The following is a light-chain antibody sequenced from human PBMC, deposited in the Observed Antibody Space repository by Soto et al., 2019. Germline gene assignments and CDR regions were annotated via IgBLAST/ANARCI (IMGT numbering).Light chain of an antibody. Sequence: EIVMTQSPATLSVSPGERATLSCRARQSVSSNLAWYQQKPGQAPRLLMYGASTRATGIPDRFSGSGSGTEFTLTISSLKSEDCAVYYCQQHNNWPPWTFGHGNPVAIK. CDR1: QSVSSN. CDR2: GAS. J-gene: IGKJ1*01. CDR3: QQHNNWPPWT. V-gene: IGKV3-15*01.